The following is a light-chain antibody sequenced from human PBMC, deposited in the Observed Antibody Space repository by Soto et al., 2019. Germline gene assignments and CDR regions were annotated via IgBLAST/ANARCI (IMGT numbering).Light chain of an antibody. CDR3: QQYYSTPPT. Sequence: IVMTQSPDSLAVSLGERATSNCKSSQSVLYSSNNKNYLAWYQQKPGQPPKLLIYWASTRESGVPDRFSGSGSGTDFTLTISSMQAEDVAVYYCQQYYSTPPTFGQGTTVDIK. V-gene: IGKV4-1*01. J-gene: IGKJ1*01. CDR2: WAS. CDR1: QSVLYSSNNKNY.